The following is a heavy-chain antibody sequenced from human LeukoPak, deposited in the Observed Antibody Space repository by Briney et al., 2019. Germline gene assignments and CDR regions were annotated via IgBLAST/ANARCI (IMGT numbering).Heavy chain of an antibody. V-gene: IGHV3-7*01. CDR2: IKQDGSEK. CDR1: GFTFSSYW. Sequence: GGSLRLSCAASGFTFSSYWMSWVRQAPGNGLEWVANIKQDGSEKYYVDSVKGRFTISRDNAKNSLHLQMNSLRAEDTAVYYCARGPAVAGAPYFDYWGQGTLVTVSS. D-gene: IGHD6-19*01. CDR3: ARGPAVAGAPYFDY. J-gene: IGHJ4*02.